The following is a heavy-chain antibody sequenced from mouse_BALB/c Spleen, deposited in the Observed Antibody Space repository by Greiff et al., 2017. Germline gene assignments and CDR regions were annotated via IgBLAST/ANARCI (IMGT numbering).Heavy chain of an antibody. V-gene: IGHV2-4-1*01. CDR1: GFSLTSYG. J-gene: IGHJ3*01. CDR3: ARGDYDWFAY. CDR2: IWSGGST. D-gene: IGHD2-4*01. Sequence: VQVVESGPGLVQPSQSLSITCTVSGFSLTSYGVHWVRQSPGKGLEWLGVIWSGGSTDYNAAFISRLSISKDNSKSQVFFKMNSLQADDTAIYYCARGDYDWFAYWGQGTLVTVSA.